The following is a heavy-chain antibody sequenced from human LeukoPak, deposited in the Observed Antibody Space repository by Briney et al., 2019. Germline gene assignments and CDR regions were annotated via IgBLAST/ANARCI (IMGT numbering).Heavy chain of an antibody. CDR2: IYYSGST. CDR1: GFTFSSYS. CDR3: ARSVLFDP. Sequence: GSLRLSCAASGFTFSSYSMNWVRQAPGKGLEWIGYIYYSGSTNYNPSLKSRVTMSVDTSKNQFSLKLSSVTAADTAVYYCARSVLFDPWGQGTLVTVSS. J-gene: IGHJ5*02. V-gene: IGHV4-59*01.